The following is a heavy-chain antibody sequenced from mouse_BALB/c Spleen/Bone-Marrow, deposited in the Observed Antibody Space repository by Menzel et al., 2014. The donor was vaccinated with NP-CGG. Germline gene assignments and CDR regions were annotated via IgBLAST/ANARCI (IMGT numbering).Heavy chain of an antibody. Sequence: QVQLQQSGPELVKPGASVKISCKASGYSFTSYYIHWVKQRPGQGLEWIGWIFPVSGHNKYNEKFKGKATLTADTSSSTAYMQLSSLASEDFEVYSCARGKDAIDYWGQGTSVTVSS. J-gene: IGHJ4*01. CDR2: IFPVSGHN. V-gene: IGHV1-66*01. CDR1: GYSFTSYY. CDR3: ARGKDAIDY.